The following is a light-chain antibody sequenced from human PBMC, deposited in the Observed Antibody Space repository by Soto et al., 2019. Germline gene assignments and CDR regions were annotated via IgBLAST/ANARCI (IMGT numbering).Light chain of an antibody. CDR3: QAWDSSTVV. Sequence: SYELTRPPSVSVSPGQTVSITCSGDKSGDKYACWYQQKPGQSPVLVIYQDSKRPSGIPERFSGSNSGNTATLTIRGTQAVDEADYYGQAWDSSTVVFGGGTKLTVL. V-gene: IGLV3-1*01. CDR1: KSGDKY. CDR2: QDS. J-gene: IGLJ2*01.